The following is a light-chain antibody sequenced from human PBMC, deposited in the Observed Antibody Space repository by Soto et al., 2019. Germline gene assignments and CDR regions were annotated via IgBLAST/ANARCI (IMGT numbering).Light chain of an antibody. V-gene: IGLV2-8*01. CDR3: SSYAGRDTVV. CDR1: SSDIGDTHY. J-gene: IGLJ1*01. Sequence: QSALTQPPSASGSPGQSVTVSCTGTSSDIGDTHYVSWYQQHPGKAPKLMVYEVSKRPSGVPDRFSGSKSGNTASLTVSGLLAEDEGDYYCSSYAGRDTVVFGRGTKLTVL. CDR2: EVS.